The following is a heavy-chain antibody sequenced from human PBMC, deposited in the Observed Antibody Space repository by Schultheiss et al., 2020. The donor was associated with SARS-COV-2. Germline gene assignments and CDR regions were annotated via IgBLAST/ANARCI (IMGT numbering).Heavy chain of an antibody. Sequence: GESLKISCAASGFTFSSYAMSWVRQAPGKGLEWVSAISGSGGSTYYADSVKGRFTISRDNSKNTLYLQMNSLRAEDTAVYYCAREMAGTDYWGQGTLVTVSS. CDR2: ISGSGGST. CDR3: AREMAGTDY. CDR1: GFTFSSYA. J-gene: IGHJ4*02. V-gene: IGHV3-23*01. D-gene: IGHD5-24*01.